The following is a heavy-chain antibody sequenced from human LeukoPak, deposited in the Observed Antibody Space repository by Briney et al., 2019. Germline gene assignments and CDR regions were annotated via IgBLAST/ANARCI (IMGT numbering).Heavy chain of an antibody. J-gene: IGHJ3*02. Sequence: PGGSLRLSCAASGFTFSSYAMSWVRQAPGKGLEWVSTISGSGGGTYYADSVKGRFTISRDNSKTTLYLQMNSLRAEDTAVYYCARDLGVQLELFDAFDIWGQGTMVTVSS. D-gene: IGHD1-7*01. CDR1: GFTFSSYA. V-gene: IGHV3-23*01. CDR2: ISGSGGGT. CDR3: ARDLGVQLELFDAFDI.